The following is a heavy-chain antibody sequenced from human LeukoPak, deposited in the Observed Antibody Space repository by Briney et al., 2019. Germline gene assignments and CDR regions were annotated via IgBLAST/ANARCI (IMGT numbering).Heavy chain of an antibody. D-gene: IGHD4-23*01. V-gene: IGHV3-66*04. CDR1: GFTVSSNY. J-gene: IGHJ5*02. CDR2: IHSGGNT. Sequence: GGSLRLSCAASGFTVSSNYMTWVRQAPGKGLEWASVIHSGGNTYYADSVKGRFSISRDNSKNTVYLQMNSLRAEDTAVYYCARLVTGTTVINSGWFDPWGQGTLVTVSS. CDR3: ARLVTGTTVINSGWFDP.